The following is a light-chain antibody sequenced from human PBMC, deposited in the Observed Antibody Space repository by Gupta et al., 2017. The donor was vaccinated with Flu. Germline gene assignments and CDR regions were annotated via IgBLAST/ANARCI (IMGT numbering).Light chain of an antibody. CDR2: LVS. CDR3: KQGERCPLA. J-gene: IGKJ1*01. V-gene: IGKV2-30*01. Sequence: DVMTPSPLPLPVTLGQPAYLPCRSSQGLVYSDGNTYLHWFQQRPGQSPRRLIYLVSYRESGVPDRFSGSGSGTDFTLKISRVEAEDVGVYYWKQGERCPLAFGQGTKVEIK. CDR1: QGLVYSDGNTY.